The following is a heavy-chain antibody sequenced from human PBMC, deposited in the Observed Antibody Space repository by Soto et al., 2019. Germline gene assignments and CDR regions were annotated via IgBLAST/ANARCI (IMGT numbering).Heavy chain of an antibody. CDR3: ARDSPGDSPDY. CDR2: IVPSGGST. Sequence: ASVKVSCKASGFTFTSSAVQWVRQAPGQGLEWMGIIVPSGGSTSYAQKFQDRVTMTRDTSTSTVYMELSSLRSEDTAVYYCARDSPGDSPDYWGQGTLVTVSS. D-gene: IGHD2-21*02. V-gene: IGHV1-46*03. CDR1: GFTFTSSA. J-gene: IGHJ4*02.